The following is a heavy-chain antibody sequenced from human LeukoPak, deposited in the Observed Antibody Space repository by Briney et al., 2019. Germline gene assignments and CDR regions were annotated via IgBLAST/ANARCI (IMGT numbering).Heavy chain of an antibody. V-gene: IGHV1-18*01. CDR3: ARGIGELLSLQWFDP. J-gene: IGHJ5*02. CDR2: INPYNGKT. CDR1: GYTFTSYG. D-gene: IGHD3-10*01. Sequence: GASVKVSCKASGYTFTSYGITWVRQAPGQGLEWMGWINPYNGKTNYAQKVQGRFTMTRDTSISTAYMELSRLRSDDTAVYYCARGIGELLSLQWFDPWGQGTQVTVSS.